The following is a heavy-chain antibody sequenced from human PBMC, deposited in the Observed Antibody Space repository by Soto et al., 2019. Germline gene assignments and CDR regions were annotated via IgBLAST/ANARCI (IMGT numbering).Heavy chain of an antibody. CDR2: IIPILGIA. D-gene: IGHD3-9*01. V-gene: IGHV1-69*02. J-gene: IGHJ4*02. CDR1: GGTFSSYT. CDR3: ARGSGWRYVDWFYD. Sequence: QVQLVQSGAEVKKPGSSVKVSCKASGGTFSSYTISWVRQAPGQGLEWMGRIIPILGIANYAQKFQGRVTMTADKSTSTADMELSSLRSEDTAVYYCARGSGWRYVDWFYDWGQGTLVTVSS.